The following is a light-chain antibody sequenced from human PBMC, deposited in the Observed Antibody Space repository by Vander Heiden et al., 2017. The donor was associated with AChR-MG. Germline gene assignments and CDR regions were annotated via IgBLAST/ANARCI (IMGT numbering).Light chain of an antibody. V-gene: IGLV2-14*01. J-gene: IGLJ3*02. CDR1: SSDVGGYTY. Sequence: QSALTPPVPVSGSPGQSTPISCTATSSDVGGYTYSSWYQQPPGKAPKVMMHDVSQRPSGVSNRFSGSKSGNTASLTISGLQAEDEADYYCTSYTSSSTPPVFGGGTKLTVL. CDR3: TSYTSSSTPPV. CDR2: DVS.